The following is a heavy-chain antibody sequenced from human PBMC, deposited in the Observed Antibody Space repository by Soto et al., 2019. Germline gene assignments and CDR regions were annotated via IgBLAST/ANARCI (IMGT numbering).Heavy chain of an antibody. D-gene: IGHD2-15*01. CDR3: TTDLWRIAVVVGSTGYFNP. CDR1: GLTFSDAW. J-gene: IGHJ5*02. CDR2: IKSKSDGGTT. Sequence: PGGSLRLSCAASGLTFSDAWMSWVRQAPGKGLDWVGRIKSKSDGGTTEYAARVRGRFTISRDDSKNTLYLQMNSLKTEDTAVYYCTTDLWRIAVVVGSTGYFNPWGQGTPVTVSS. V-gene: IGHV3-15*01.